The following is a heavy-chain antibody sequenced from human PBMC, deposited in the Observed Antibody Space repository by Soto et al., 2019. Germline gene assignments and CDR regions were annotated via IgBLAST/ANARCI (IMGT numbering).Heavy chain of an antibody. D-gene: IGHD3-10*01. V-gene: IGHV4-34*01. Sequence: SETLSLTCAFYGGSFSGYYWSWIRQPPGKGLEWIGEINHSGSTNYNPSLKSRVTISVDTSKNQFSLKLSSVTAADTAVYHCARVRVLVGGRGYFDDGGQGTLVNVPS. CDR3: ARVRVLVGGRGYFDD. CDR2: INHSGST. J-gene: IGHJ4*02. CDR1: GGSFSGYY.